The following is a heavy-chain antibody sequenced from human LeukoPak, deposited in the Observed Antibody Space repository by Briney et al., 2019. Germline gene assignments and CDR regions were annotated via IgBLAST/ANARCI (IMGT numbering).Heavy chain of an antibody. CDR2: IYYSGST. V-gene: IGHV4-39*01. D-gene: IGHD3-10*01. CDR1: GGSISSSSYY. CDR3: ARLVRGVMRYYFDY. Sequence: SETLSLTCTVSGGSISSSSYYWGWIRQPPGKGLEWIGSIYYSGSTYYNPSLKSRVTISVDTSKNQFSLKLSSVTAADTAVYYCARLVRGVMRYYFDYWAREPWSPSPQ. J-gene: IGHJ4*02.